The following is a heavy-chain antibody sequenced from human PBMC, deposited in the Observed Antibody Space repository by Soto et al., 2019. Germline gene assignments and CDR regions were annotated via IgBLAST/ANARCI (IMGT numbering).Heavy chain of an antibody. V-gene: IGHV1-69*06. J-gene: IGHJ6*02. CDR3: ASLLWFGDYYYGMDV. D-gene: IGHD3-10*01. CDR1: GGTFSSYA. CDR2: IIPIFGTA. Sequence: GASVKVSCKASGGTFSSYAISWVRQAPGQGLEWMGGIIPIFGTANYAQKFQGRVTITADKSTSTAYMELSSLRSEDTAVYYCASLLWFGDYYYGMDVWGQGTTVTVSS.